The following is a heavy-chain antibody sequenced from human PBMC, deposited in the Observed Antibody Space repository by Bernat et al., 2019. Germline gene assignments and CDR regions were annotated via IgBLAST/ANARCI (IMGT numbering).Heavy chain of an antibody. CDR3: ATGPYSSGWLSHWFDP. J-gene: IGHJ5*02. CDR2: ISWNSGSI. D-gene: IGHD6-19*01. CDR1: GFTVDDYA. Sequence: EVQLVESGGGLVQPGRSLRLSCAASGFTVDDYAMHWVRQAPGKGLEWVSGISWNSGSIGYADSVKGRFTISRDNAKNSLYLQMNSLRAEDTALYYCATGPYSSGWLSHWFDPWGQGTLVTVSS. V-gene: IGHV3-9*01.